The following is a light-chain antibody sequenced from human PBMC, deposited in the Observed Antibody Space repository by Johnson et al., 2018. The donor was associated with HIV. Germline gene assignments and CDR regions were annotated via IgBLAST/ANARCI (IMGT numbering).Light chain of an antibody. CDR3: GTWDSSLSAGV. Sequence: QSVLTQPPSVSAAPGQKVTISCSGSSSNIGNNYVSWYQHLPGTAPKLLIYENNKRPSGIPDRFSGSKSGTSATLGITVLQTGDEADYYCGTWDSSLSAGVFGAGTNVTVL. CDR2: ENN. CDR1: SSNIGNNY. V-gene: IGLV1-51*02. J-gene: IGLJ1*01.